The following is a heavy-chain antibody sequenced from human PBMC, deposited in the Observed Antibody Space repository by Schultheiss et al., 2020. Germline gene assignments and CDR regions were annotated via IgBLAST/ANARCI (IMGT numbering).Heavy chain of an antibody. CDR1: GGSISSSSYY. D-gene: IGHD3-3*01. Sequence: SETLSLTCTVSGGSISSSSYYWGWIRQPPGKGLEWIGSIYYSGSTYYNPSLKSRVTISVDTSKNQFSLKLSSVTAADTAVYYCARPLASGYYYGHWGQGTLVTVSS. V-gene: IGHV4-39*07. J-gene: IGHJ4*02. CDR3: ARPLASGYYYGH. CDR2: IYYSGST.